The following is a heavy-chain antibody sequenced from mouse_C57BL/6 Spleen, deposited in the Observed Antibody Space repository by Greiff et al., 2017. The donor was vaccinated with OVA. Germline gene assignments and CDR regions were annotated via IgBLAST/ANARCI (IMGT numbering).Heavy chain of an antibody. V-gene: IGHV1-82*01. D-gene: IGHD6-1*01. CDR1: GYAFSSSW. CDR2: IYPGDGDT. CDR3: ARECSGYFGV. Sequence: QVQLQQSGPELVKPGASVKISCKASGYAFSSSWMNWVKQRPGKGLEWIGRIYPGDGDTNYNGKFKGKATLTADKSSSTAYMQLSSLTSEDAAVYFCARECSGYFGVWGTGTTVTVSS. J-gene: IGHJ1*03.